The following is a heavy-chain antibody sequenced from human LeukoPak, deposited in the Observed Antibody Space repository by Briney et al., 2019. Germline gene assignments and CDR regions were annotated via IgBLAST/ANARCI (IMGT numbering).Heavy chain of an antibody. CDR1: GYTFTIYG. Sequence: GASVTVSFKSSGYTFTIYGVTWVRQAPAQGLEWMGLISAYNGNTNYAQSLQGRVTITTDTSTNTAHMELRSLRSDDTALYYCARQHIRSSNGMDVWGQGTTVTVSS. CDR2: ISAYNGNT. D-gene: IGHD6-6*01. J-gene: IGHJ6*02. CDR3: ARQHIRSSNGMDV. V-gene: IGHV1-18*01.